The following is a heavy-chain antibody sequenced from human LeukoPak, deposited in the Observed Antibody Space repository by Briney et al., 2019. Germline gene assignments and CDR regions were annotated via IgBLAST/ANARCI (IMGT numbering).Heavy chain of an antibody. J-gene: IGHJ5*02. V-gene: IGHV4-59*01. D-gene: IGHD2-2*01. CDR3: ARVLTSRYCSSTSCYETPNWFDP. CDR2: IYYSGST. CDR1: GGSISSYY. Sequence: PSETLSLTCTVSGGSISSYYWSWIRQPPGKGLEWIGYIYYSGSTNYNPSLKSRVTISVDTSKNQFSLKLSSVTAADTAVYYCARVLTSRYCSSTSCYETPNWFDPWGQGTLVTVSS.